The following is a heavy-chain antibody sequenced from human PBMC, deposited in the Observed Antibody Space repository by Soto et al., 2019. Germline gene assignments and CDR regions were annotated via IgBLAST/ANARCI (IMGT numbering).Heavy chain of an antibody. V-gene: IGHV4-61*01. CDR3: ARVPGIVFVPAAQPHYYYYGMDV. CDR2: IYYSGST. D-gene: IGHD2-2*01. J-gene: IGHJ6*02. Sequence: SETLSLTCTVSGGSVSSGSYYWSWIRQPPGKGLEWIGYIYYSGSTNYNPSLKSRVTISVDTSKNQFSLKLSSVTAADTAVYYCARVPGIVFVPAAQPHYYYYGMDVWGQGTTVSVSS. CDR1: GGSVSSGSYY.